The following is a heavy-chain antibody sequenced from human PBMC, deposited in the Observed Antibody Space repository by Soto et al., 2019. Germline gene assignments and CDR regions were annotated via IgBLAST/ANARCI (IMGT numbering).Heavy chain of an antibody. CDR3: AKDFRNYYDSSGYYAAGYYYYGMDV. V-gene: IGHV3-23*01. CDR1: GFTFSSYA. Sequence: GGSLRLSCAASGFTFSSYAMSWVRQAPGKGLEWVSVISGSGGSTYYADSVQGRFTISRDNSKNTLYLQMNSLRAEDTAIYYCAKDFRNYYDSSGYYAAGYYYYGMDVWGQGTTVTVSS. J-gene: IGHJ6*02. CDR2: ISGSGGST. D-gene: IGHD3-22*01.